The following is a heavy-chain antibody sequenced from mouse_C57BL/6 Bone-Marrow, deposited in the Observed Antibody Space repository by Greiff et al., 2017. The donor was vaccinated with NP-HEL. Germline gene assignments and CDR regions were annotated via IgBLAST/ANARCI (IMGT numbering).Heavy chain of an antibody. D-gene: IGHD1-1*02. CDR1: GYTFTDYN. V-gene: IGHV1-18*01. Sequence: EVQLQQSGPELVKPGASVKIPCKASGYTFTDYNMDWVKQSHGKSLEWIGDINPNNGGTIYNQKFKGKATLTVAKSSSTAYMELRSLTSEDTAVYYCARAGGGNYFDYWGQGTTLTVSS. CDR2: INPNNGGT. CDR3: ARAGGGNYFDY. J-gene: IGHJ2*01.